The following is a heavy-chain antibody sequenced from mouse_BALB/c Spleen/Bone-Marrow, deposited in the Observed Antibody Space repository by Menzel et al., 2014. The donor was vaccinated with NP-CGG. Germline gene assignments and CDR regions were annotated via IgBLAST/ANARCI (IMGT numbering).Heavy chain of an antibody. J-gene: IGHJ4*01. CDR1: GFSLTSYG. CDR3: ARDRGGNYGYAMDY. V-gene: IGHV2-9*02. Sequence: VQLVESGPGLVAPSQNLSITCTVSGFSLTSYGVHWVRQSPGKGLEWLGVIWPGGSTNYNSALMSRLTISKDNSKSQVFLKMNSLQTDDTAIYYCARDRGGNYGYAMDYWGQGTSVTVSS. CDR2: IWPGGST. D-gene: IGHD2-1*01.